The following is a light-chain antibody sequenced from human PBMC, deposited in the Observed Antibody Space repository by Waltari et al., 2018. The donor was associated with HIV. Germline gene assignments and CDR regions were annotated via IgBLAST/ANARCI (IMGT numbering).Light chain of an antibody. Sequence: QTVVTQEPSFSVSPGGTVKLTCGLSSGSVSARNYPSSHQLTPGQAPRTIIYTTNTRSSGVPDRFSGSILGNKAALTITGAQADDESDYYCVLYMGSGGWVFGGGTRLTVL. CDR1: SGSVSARNY. V-gene: IGLV8-61*01. J-gene: IGLJ3*02. CDR3: VLYMGSGGWV. CDR2: TTN.